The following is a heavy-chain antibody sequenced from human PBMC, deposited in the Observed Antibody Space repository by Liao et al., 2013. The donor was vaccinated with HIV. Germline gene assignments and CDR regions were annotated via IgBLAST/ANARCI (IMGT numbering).Heavy chain of an antibody. CDR2: IYHSGST. CDR3: VRHHTPSGDFLIGPAGVMDV. Sequence: QLQLQESGSGLVKPSQTLSLTCAVSGVSISSGGYSWSWIRQPPGKGLEWIGYIYHSGSTYYNPSLKSRVTISVDRSKNQFSLKLSSVTAADTAVYFCVRHHTPSGDFLIGPAGVMDVWGNGAAVTVSS. V-gene: IGHV4-30-2*01. D-gene: IGHD3-9*01. J-gene: IGHJ6*03. CDR1: GVSISSGGYS.